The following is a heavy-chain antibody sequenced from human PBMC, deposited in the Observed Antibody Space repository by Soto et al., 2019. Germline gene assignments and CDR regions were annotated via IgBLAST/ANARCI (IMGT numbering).Heavy chain of an antibody. J-gene: IGHJ5*02. CDR2: IIPIFGTA. CDR1: GGTFSSYA. D-gene: IGHD2-15*01. CDR3: ARDTGCSGGRCWRGNWFDT. Sequence: SVKVSCKASGGTFSSYAISWVRQAPGQGLEWMGGIIPIFGTANYAQKFQGRVTITADESTSTAYMELSSLRSEDTAVYYCARDTGCSGGRCWRGNWFDTWGQGTLVTVSS. V-gene: IGHV1-69*13.